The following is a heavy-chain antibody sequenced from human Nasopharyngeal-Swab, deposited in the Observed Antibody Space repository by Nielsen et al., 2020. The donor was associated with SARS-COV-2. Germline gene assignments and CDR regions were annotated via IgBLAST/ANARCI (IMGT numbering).Heavy chain of an antibody. D-gene: IGHD6-6*01. Sequence: ASVKVSCKVSGYIFKSYVIHWVRQAPGQGLEWMGWINPYNGNTASGQQHQDRVTMTTDTSTGTAYMELGSLRSDDTAIYYCARGRVSYSSSSALAYWGQGTLDSVSS. CDR3: ARGRVSYSSSSALAY. J-gene: IGHJ4*02. CDR1: GYIFKSYV. CDR2: INPYNGNT. V-gene: IGHV1-18*04.